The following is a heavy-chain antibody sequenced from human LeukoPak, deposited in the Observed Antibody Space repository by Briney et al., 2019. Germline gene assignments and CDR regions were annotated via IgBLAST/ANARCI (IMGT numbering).Heavy chain of an antibody. Sequence: SVKVSCKASGGTFSSYAISWVRQAPGQGLEWMGGIIPIFGTANYAQKLQGRVTMTTDTSTSTAYMELRSLRSDDTAVYYCARAPRITMIEDYWGQGTLVTVSS. D-gene: IGHD3-22*01. V-gene: IGHV1-69*05. J-gene: IGHJ4*02. CDR3: ARAPRITMIEDY. CDR1: GGTFSSYA. CDR2: IIPIFGTA.